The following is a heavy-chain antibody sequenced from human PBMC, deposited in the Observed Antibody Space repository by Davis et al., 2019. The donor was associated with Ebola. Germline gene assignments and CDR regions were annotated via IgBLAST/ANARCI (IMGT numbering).Heavy chain of an antibody. CDR2: IIPIFGTA. CDR1: GGTFSSYA. CDR3: AREFANYDSSGYYPTQFDY. V-gene: IGHV1-69*13. D-gene: IGHD3-22*01. Sequence: SVKVSCKASGGTFSSYAISWVRQAPGQGLEWMGGIIPIFGTANYAQKFQGRVTITADESTSTAYMELSSLRSEDTAVYYCAREFANYDSSGYYPTQFDYWGQGTLVTVSS. J-gene: IGHJ4*02.